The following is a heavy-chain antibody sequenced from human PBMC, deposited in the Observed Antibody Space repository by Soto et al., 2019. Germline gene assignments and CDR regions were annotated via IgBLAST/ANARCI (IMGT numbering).Heavy chain of an antibody. J-gene: IGHJ4*02. D-gene: IGHD6-19*01. CDR2: ISYDGSNK. V-gene: IGHV3-30-3*01. Sequence: QVQLVESGGGVVQPGRSLRLSCAASGFTFSSYAMHWVRQAPGKGLEWVAVISYDGSNKYYADSVKGRFTISRDNSKNTLYLQMNSLRAENTAVYYCARDIKRGSGWELIDYWGQGTLVTVSS. CDR3: ARDIKRGSGWELIDY. CDR1: GFTFSSYA.